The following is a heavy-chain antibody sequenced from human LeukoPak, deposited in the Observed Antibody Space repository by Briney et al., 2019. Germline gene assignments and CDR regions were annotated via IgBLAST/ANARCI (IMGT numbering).Heavy chain of an antibody. CDR1: GFTFSDYY. CDR3: GRGQWTSDY. D-gene: IGHD3/OR15-3a*01. CDR2: ISSSSSYT. J-gene: IGHJ4*02. V-gene: IGHV3-11*05. Sequence: GGSLRLSCAASGFTFSDYYMSWIRQAPGKGLEWVSYISSSSSYTKNADAVKGRFTISRDNVKKSVYLQMNSLRAEDTAVYYCGRGQWTSDYWGQGTLVTVSS.